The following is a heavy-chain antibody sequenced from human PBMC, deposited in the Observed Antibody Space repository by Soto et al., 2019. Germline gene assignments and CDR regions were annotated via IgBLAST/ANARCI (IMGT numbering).Heavy chain of an antibody. CDR2: IYYSGST. CDR1: GGSISSYD. V-gene: IGHV4-59*01. CDR3: AGLYDSSGYPAFGAFDI. D-gene: IGHD3-22*01. J-gene: IGHJ3*02. Sequence: SETLSLTCTGSGGSISSYDCSWIRQPPWKGVEWIGYIYYSGSTNYNPSLKSRVTISVDTSKNQFSLKLSSVTAADTAVYYCAGLYDSSGYPAFGAFDIWGQGTMVPVSS.